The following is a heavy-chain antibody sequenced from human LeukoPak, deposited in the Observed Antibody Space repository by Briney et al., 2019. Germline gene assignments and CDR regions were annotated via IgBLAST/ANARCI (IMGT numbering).Heavy chain of an antibody. D-gene: IGHD6-13*01. CDR3: ARRSSSWYYFDY. J-gene: IGHJ4*02. CDR2: IIPIFGTA. Sequence: SVKVSCKASGGTFSSYAISWVRQAPGQGLEWMGGIIPIFGTANYAQKFQGRVTITADESTSAAYVELSSLRSEDTAVYYCARRSSSWYYFDYWGQGTLVTVSS. V-gene: IGHV1-69*13. CDR1: GGTFSSYA.